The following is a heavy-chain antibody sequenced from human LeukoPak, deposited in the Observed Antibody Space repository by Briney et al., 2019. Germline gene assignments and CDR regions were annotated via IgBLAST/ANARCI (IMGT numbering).Heavy chain of an antibody. J-gene: IGHJ6*03. D-gene: IGHD2-15*01. CDR1: RFTFNKLY. V-gene: IGHV3-13*01. CDR2: IGVGGET. CDR3: EREHCYGGNCYGWRYLDV. Sequence: GSLRRSFAAPRFTFNKLYKYLVRQGPRRGREWGSTIGVGGETHYPEYMRGRFNISRENAKNSLYLQINSLRAGDTAVYYCEREHCYGGNCYGWRYLDVWGKGTTVTVSS.